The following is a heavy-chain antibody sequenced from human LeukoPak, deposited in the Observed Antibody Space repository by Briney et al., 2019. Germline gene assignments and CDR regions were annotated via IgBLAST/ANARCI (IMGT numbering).Heavy chain of an antibody. CDR2: IYYSGST. J-gene: IGHJ4*02. CDR3: ARPYCSSTSCPPDY. Sequence: SETLSLTCTVSGGSISSSSYYWGWIRQPPGKGLEWIGSIYYSGSTYYNPSLKSRVTISVDTSKNQFSLKLSSVTAADTAVYYCARPYCSSTSCPPDYWGQGTLVTVSS. V-gene: IGHV4-39*01. D-gene: IGHD2-2*01. CDR1: GGSISSSSYY.